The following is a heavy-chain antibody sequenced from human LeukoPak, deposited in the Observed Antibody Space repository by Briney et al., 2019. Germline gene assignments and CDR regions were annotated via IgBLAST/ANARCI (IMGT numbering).Heavy chain of an antibody. Sequence: WGSLRLSCAASGFTFSDYWMTWVRQAPGKGPEWVANIREDGRKAYYVGSVMGRFTISRDNVKNSVYLQMNYLRAEDTAVYYCARDQVGGHYQFWGQGALVAVSS. CDR2: IREDGRKA. CDR1: GFTFSDYW. D-gene: IGHD2-21*02. CDR3: ARDQVGGHYQF. J-gene: IGHJ4*02. V-gene: IGHV3-7*01.